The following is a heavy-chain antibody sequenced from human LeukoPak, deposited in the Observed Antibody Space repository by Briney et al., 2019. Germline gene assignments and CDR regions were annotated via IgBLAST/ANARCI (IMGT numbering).Heavy chain of an antibody. J-gene: IGHJ4*02. D-gene: IGHD1-26*01. Sequence: ASVKVSCKASGYTFTGYYMHWVRQAPGQGLEWMGWINHNSGGTNYAQKFQGRVTMTRDTSISTAYMELSRLRSDDTAVYYCARDVNSGSYHDYWGQGTLVTVSS. CDR2: INHNSGGT. CDR3: ARDVNSGSYHDY. V-gene: IGHV1-2*02. CDR1: GYTFTGYY.